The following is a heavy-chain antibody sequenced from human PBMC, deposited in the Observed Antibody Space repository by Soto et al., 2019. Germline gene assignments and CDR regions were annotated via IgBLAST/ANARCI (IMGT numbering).Heavy chain of an antibody. J-gene: IGHJ4*02. CDR1: GYTFTSYA. V-gene: IGHV1-3*01. D-gene: IGHD2-2*01. CDR3: ARVRGVGYCSSTSCPGPDY. Sequence: GASVKVSCKTSGYTFTSYAMHWVRQAPGQRLEWMGWINAGNGNTKYSQKFQGRVTITRDTSASTAYMELSSLRSEDTAVYYCARVRGVGYCSSTSCPGPDYWGQGTLVTVSS. CDR2: INAGNGNT.